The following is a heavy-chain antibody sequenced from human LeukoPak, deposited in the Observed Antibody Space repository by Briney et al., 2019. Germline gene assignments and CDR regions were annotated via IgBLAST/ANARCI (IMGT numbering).Heavy chain of an antibody. CDR3: ARDGLFDSSGYYMDS. CDR1: GYTFTGYY. V-gene: IGHV1-2*02. J-gene: IGHJ4*02. D-gene: IGHD3-22*01. CDR2: INPNSGGT. Sequence: GASVKVSCKASGYTFTGYYMHWVRQAPGQGLEWMGWINPNSGGTNYAQKFQGRVTMTRDTSISTAYMELSRLRSDDTAVYYCARDGLFDSSGYYMDSWGQGTLVIVSS.